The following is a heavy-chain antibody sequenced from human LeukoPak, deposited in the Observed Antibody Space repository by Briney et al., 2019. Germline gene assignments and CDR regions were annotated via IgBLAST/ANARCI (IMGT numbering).Heavy chain of an antibody. D-gene: IGHD6-19*01. CDR1: GFAFNFYA. CDR2: INASGGNT. J-gene: IGHJ4*02. Sequence: GGSLRLSCAASGFAFNFYAMTWVRQAPGKGLQWVSTINASGGNTYYADSVRGRFTISRDNSKDTLYLQLNSLRAEDTAVYYCARVIGSGWSFDYWGQGTLVTVSS. CDR3: ARVIGSGWSFDY. V-gene: IGHV3-23*01.